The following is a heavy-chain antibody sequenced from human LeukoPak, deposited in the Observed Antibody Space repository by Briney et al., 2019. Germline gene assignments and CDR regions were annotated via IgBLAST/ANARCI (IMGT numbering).Heavy chain of an antibody. CDR1: GGTFSSYA. CDR2: IVPILHTA. CDR3: ASSIPGAADR. D-gene: IGHD6-13*01. Sequence: SVKVSCKASGGTFSSYALTWVRQAPGQGLEWMGGIVPILHTAKYAQKFQDRVAITADESTTTAYMELSSLRADDTAMYYCASSIPGAADRWGQGTLVTVSS. V-gene: IGHV1-69*01. J-gene: IGHJ4*02.